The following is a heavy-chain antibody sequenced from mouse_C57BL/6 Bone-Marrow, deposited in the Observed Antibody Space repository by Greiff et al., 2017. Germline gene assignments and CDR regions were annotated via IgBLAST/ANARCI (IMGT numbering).Heavy chain of an antibody. Sequence: VQLQQPGAELVKPGASVKLSCKASGYTFTSYWMHWVKQRPGRGLEWIGRIDPNSGGTKYNEKFKSKATLTVDKPSSTAYMQLSSLTSEDSAVYYCARSITTVVATGNFDVWGTGTTVTVSS. J-gene: IGHJ1*03. V-gene: IGHV1-72*01. CDR3: ARSITTVVATGNFDV. CDR2: IDPNSGGT. D-gene: IGHD1-1*01. CDR1: GYTFTSYW.